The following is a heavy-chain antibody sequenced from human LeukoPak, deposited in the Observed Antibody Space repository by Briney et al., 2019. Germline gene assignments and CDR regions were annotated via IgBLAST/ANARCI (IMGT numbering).Heavy chain of an antibody. CDR3: ARGTDAFDI. CDR2: IYYSGST. J-gene: IGHJ3*02. CDR1: GGSISGSSYY. Sequence: SETLSLTCTVSGGSISGSSYYWGWIRQPPGKGLEWIGSIYYSGSTYYNPSLKSRVTISVDTSKNQFSLQLNSVTPEDTAVYYCARGTDAFDIWGQGTMVTVSS. V-gene: IGHV4-39*01.